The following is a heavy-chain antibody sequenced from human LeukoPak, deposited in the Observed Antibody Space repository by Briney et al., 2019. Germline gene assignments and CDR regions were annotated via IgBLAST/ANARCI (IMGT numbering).Heavy chain of an antibody. Sequence: EASVKVSCKASGYTFTGYYMHWVRQAPGQGLEWMRWINPNSGGTVYAQKFQGRVTMTGDTSISTAYMDLSRLTSDDTAVYYCARVSSTIWGIDYWGQGTLVTVSS. CDR1: GYTFTGYY. D-gene: IGHD6-13*01. J-gene: IGHJ4*02. CDR2: INPNSGGT. CDR3: ARVSSTIWGIDY. V-gene: IGHV1-2*02.